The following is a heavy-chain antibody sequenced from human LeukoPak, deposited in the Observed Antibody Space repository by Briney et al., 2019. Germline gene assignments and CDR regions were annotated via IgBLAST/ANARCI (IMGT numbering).Heavy chain of an antibody. J-gene: IGHJ6*03. Sequence: PGESLKISCKGSGYSFTSYWIGWVRQMPGKGLEWMGIIYPGDSDTRYSPSFQGQVTIPADKSISTAYLQWSSLKASDTAMYYCARHGYSSSWYTNWSYYYYMDVWGKGTTVTVS. CDR2: IYPGDSDT. CDR3: ARHGYSSSWYTNWSYYYYMDV. D-gene: IGHD6-13*01. V-gene: IGHV5-51*01. CDR1: GYSFTSYW.